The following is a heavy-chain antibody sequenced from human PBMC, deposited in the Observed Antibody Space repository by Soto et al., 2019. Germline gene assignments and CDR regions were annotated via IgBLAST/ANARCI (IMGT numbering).Heavy chain of an antibody. CDR2: ITTYNGNT. CDR1: GYSFTSYG. CDR3: ARFSGGVYNTYYFYYGMDV. D-gene: IGHD2-15*01. Sequence: GASVKVSFKASGYSFTSYGISWLRQAPGQGLDWMGWITTYNGNTKYAQDLQGRVTMTTDTSTSTAYMELRSLRSDDTAVYYCARFSGGVYNTYYFYYGMDVWGQGTTVTVSS. J-gene: IGHJ6*02. V-gene: IGHV1-18*04.